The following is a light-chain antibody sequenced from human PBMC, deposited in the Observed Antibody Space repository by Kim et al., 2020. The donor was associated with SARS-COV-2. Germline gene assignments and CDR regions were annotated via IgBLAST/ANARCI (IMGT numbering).Light chain of an antibody. CDR1: SGHSSYI. J-gene: IGLJ1*01. V-gene: IGLV4-60*03. CDR3: ETWDSNTRV. Sequence: QLVLTQSSSASASLGSSVKLTCTLSSGHSSYIIAWHQQQPGKAPRYLMKLEGSGSYNKGSGVPDRFSGSSSGADRYLTISNLQSEDEADYYCETWDSNTRVFGTGTKVT. CDR2: LEGSGSY.